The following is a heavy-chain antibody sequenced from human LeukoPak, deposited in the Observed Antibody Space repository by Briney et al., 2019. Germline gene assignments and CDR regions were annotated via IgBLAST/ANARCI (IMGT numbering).Heavy chain of an antibody. J-gene: IGHJ4*02. CDR3: ARDKPTVMAVAGMASLDY. CDR2: IIPIFGTA. CDR1: GGTFSSYA. D-gene: IGHD6-19*01. V-gene: IGHV1-69*06. Sequence: SVKVSCKASGGTFSSYAISWVRQAPGQGLEWMGGIIPIFGTANYAQKFQGRVTITADKSTSTAYMELSSLRSEDTAVYYCARDKPTVMAVAGMASLDYWGQGTLVTVSS.